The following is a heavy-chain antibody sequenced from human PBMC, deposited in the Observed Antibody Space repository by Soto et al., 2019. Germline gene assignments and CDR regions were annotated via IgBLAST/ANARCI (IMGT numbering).Heavy chain of an antibody. Sequence: SETLSLTCTVSRGSISSGGYYWSWIRQHPGKGLEWIGYIYYSGSTYYNPSLKSRVTISVDTSKNQFSLKLSSATAADTAVYYCARVSAMDYYYGMDVWGQGTTVTVSS. CDR1: RGSISSGGYY. CDR2: IYYSGST. D-gene: IGHD5-18*01. CDR3: ARVSAMDYYYGMDV. V-gene: IGHV4-31*03. J-gene: IGHJ6*02.